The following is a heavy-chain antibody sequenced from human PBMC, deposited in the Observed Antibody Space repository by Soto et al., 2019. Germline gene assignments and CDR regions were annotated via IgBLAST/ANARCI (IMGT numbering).Heavy chain of an antibody. Sequence: LSLTCTVSGGSISSYYWSWIRQPPGKGLEWIGYIYYSGSTNYNPSLKSRVTISVDTSKNQFSLKLSSVTAADTAVYYCASSTYDFWSGYLNWFDPWGQGTLVTVSS. V-gene: IGHV4-59*01. J-gene: IGHJ5*02. D-gene: IGHD3-3*01. CDR3: ASSTYDFWSGYLNWFDP. CDR2: IYYSGST. CDR1: GGSISSYY.